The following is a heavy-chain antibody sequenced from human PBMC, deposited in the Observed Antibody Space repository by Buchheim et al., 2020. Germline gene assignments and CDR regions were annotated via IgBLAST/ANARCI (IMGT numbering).Heavy chain of an antibody. V-gene: IGHV4-34*12. CDR2: IFHSGNT. CDR1: GGSFSGYY. J-gene: IGHJ4*02. Sequence: QVQLQQWGAGLLKPSETLSLTCAVYGGSFSGYYWSWIRQPPGKGLEWIGEIFHSGNTNYNPSLKSRVTMSVDKSKNQFSLRLSSVTAADTAVYYCATDEDYGDAHFDYWGQGTL. D-gene: IGHD4-17*01. CDR3: ATDEDYGDAHFDY.